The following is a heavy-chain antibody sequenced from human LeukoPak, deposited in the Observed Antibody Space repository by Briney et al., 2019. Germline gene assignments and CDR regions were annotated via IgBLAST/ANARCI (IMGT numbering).Heavy chain of an antibody. D-gene: IGHD5-12*01. CDR2: ISWNSGSI. Sequence: GGSLRLSCAASGFTFDDYAMHWVRQAPGKGLEWVSGISWNSGSIGYADSVKGRSTISRDNAKNSLYLQMNSLRAEDTALYYCAKDIRAYSGYDYGYFDYWGQGTLVTVSS. CDR3: AKDIRAYSGYDYGYFDY. J-gene: IGHJ4*02. V-gene: IGHV3-9*01. CDR1: GFTFDDYA.